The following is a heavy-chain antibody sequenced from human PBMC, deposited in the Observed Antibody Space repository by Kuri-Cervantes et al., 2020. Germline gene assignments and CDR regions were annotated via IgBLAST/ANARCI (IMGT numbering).Heavy chain of an antibody. Sequence: GESLKISCAASGFTFSTYGKHWARQAPGKGLEGVAVMPCDGRNKFSADSVKGRFTISRDNAKNTLYLQMNSLRAEDTAVYYCAKETTGYSYGNLDYWGQGTLVTVSS. V-gene: IGHV3-30*18. D-gene: IGHD5-18*01. CDR3: AKETTGYSYGNLDY. CDR2: MPCDGRNK. J-gene: IGHJ4*02. CDR1: GFTFSTYG.